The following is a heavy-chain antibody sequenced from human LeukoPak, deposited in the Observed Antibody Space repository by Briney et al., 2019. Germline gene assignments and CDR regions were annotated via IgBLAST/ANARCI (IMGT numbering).Heavy chain of an antibody. V-gene: IGHV4-61*01. CDR1: GGSISSGSYY. CDR2: IYYTGST. J-gene: IGHJ6*03. CDR3: ARAPGSAYYPYYYMDV. Sequence: SETLSLTCTDSGGSISSGSYYWSWIRQPPGKGLEWIGYIYYTGSTNYNPSLKSRVTMSVDTSKNQFSLNLNSVTAADTAEYYCARAPGSAYYPYYYMDVWGKGTTVTVSS. D-gene: IGHD6-19*01.